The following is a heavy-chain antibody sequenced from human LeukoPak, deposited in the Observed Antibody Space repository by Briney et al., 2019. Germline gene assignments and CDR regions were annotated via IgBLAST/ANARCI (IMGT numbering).Heavy chain of an antibody. CDR2: INPNSGGT. V-gene: IGHV1-2*02. CDR1: GYTFTGYY. J-gene: IGHJ4*02. D-gene: IGHD3-3*01. Sequence: ASVKVSCKASGYTFTGYYMHWVGQAPGQGLEWMGWINPNSGGTNYAQKFQGRVTMTRDTSISTAYMELSRLRSDDTAVYYCARGRSYDFWSGYYPYFDYWGQGTLVTVSS. CDR3: ARGRSYDFWSGYYPYFDY.